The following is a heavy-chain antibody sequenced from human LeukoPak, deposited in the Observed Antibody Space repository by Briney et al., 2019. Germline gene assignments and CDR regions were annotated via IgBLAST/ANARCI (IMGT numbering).Heavy chain of an antibody. V-gene: IGHV1-69*01. CDR1: GGTFSSYA. CDR2: IIPIFGTA. D-gene: IGHD3-22*01. Sequence: ASVKVSCKASGGTFSSYAISWVRQAPGQGLEWMGGIIPIFGTANYAQKFQGRVTITADEPTSTAYMELSSLRSEDTAVYYCARHHYYDSSGYHAFDYWGQGTLVTVSS. J-gene: IGHJ4*02. CDR3: ARHHYYDSSGYHAFDY.